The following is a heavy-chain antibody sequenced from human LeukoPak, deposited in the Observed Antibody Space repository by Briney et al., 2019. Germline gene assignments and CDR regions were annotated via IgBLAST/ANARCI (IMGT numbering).Heavy chain of an antibody. V-gene: IGHV3-33*08. CDR1: GFTFSSYW. D-gene: IGHD6-19*01. Sequence: GGSLRLSCAASGFTFSSYWMSWVRQAPGKGLEWVAVIWYDGSNKYYADSVKGRFTISRDNSKNTLYLQMNSLRTEDTAIYYCARDRGTYSIGWQRGPGDYWGQGTLVTVSS. J-gene: IGHJ4*02. CDR2: IWYDGSNK. CDR3: ARDRGTYSIGWQRGPGDY.